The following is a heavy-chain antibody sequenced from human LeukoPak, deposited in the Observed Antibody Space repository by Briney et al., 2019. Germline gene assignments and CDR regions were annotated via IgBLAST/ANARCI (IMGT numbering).Heavy chain of an antibody. CDR2: FSGSGGST. J-gene: IGHJ4*02. Sequence: PGGSLRLSCAASGFTFSTYAMSWVRQAPGKGLEWVSSFSGSGGSTYYADSVKGRFTMSRDNSKNTLYLQMNSLRAEDTAVYYCARAFSRDGYRFDYWGQGTLVTVSS. CDR1: GFTFSTYA. D-gene: IGHD5-24*01. V-gene: IGHV3-23*01. CDR3: ARAFSRDGYRFDY.